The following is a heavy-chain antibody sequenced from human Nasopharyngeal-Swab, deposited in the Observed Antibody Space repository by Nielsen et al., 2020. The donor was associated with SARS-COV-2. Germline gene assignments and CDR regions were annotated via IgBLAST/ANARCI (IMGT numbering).Heavy chain of an antibody. J-gene: IGHJ4*02. CDR2: ISSSSSYI. Sequence: GESLKISCAASGFTFSSYSMNWVRQASGKGLEWVSSISSSSSYIYYADSVKGRFTISRDNAKNSLYLQMNGLRAEDTAVYYCARGSDTALYYFDSWGQGTLVTVSS. CDR3: ARGSDTALYYFDS. CDR1: GFTFSSYS. D-gene: IGHD5-18*01. V-gene: IGHV3-21*01.